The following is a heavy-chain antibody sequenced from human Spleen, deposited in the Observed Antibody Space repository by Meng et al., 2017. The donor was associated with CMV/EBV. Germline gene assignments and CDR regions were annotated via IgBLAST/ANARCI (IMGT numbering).Heavy chain of an antibody. CDR2: INHSGST. CDR3: ARGLEGDFWSGYSARDDWFDP. J-gene: IGHJ5*02. Sequence: FSGYYWSWIRQPPGQGLEWIGEINHSGSTNYNPSLKSRVTISVDTSKNQFSLKLSSVTAADTAVYYCARGLEGDFWSGYSARDDWFDPWGQGTLVTVSS. CDR1: FSGYY. D-gene: IGHD3-3*01. V-gene: IGHV4-34*01.